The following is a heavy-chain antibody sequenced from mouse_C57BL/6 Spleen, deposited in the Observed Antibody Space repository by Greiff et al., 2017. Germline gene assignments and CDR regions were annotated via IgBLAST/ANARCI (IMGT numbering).Heavy chain of an antibody. CDR3: ARYLYAMDY. Sequence: VQLQESGPELVKPGASVKISCKASGYAFSSSWMNWVKQRPGKGLEWIGRIYPGDGDTNDNGKFKGKATLTADKSSSTAYMRLSSLTSEDSAVYFCARYLYAMDYWGQGTSVTVSS. V-gene: IGHV1-82*01. J-gene: IGHJ4*01. CDR1: GYAFSSSW. D-gene: IGHD5-1*01. CDR2: IYPGDGDT.